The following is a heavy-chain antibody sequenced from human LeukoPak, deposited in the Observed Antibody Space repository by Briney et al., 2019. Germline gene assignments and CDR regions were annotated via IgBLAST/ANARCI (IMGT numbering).Heavy chain of an antibody. J-gene: IGHJ4*02. CDR3: ARGWTYYYDSSGYKLFDY. CDR1: GFTFSSYG. Sequence: PGGSLRLSCAASGFTFSSYGMHWVRQAPGKGLEWVANIRQDGSEKYYVDSVKGRFTISRDNAKNSLYLQMNSLRAADTAVYYCARGWTYYYDSSGYKLFDYWGQGTLVTVSS. V-gene: IGHV3-7*01. CDR2: IRQDGSEK. D-gene: IGHD3-22*01.